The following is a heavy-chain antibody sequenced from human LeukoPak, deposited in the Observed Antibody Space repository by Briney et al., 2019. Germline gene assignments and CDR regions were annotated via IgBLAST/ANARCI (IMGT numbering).Heavy chain of an antibody. V-gene: IGHV4-4*07. CDR1: GGSISSYY. D-gene: IGHD3-10*01. CDR3: ARDMIDSGNYYPISDY. CDR2: IYSSGST. J-gene: IGHJ4*02. Sequence: SSETLSLTCTVSGGSISSYYWSWIRQPAGKGLEWIGRIYSSGSTNYNPSLKSRVTMSVDTSKYQFSLKLTSVTAADTAVYYCARDMIDSGNYYPISDYWGQGTLVTVSS.